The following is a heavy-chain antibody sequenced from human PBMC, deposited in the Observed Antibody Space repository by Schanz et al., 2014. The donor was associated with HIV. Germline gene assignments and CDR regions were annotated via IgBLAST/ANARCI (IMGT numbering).Heavy chain of an antibody. CDR2: MNPNSGNT. D-gene: IGHD2-15*01. Sequence: QVHLVQSGGEVKKPGASVKVSCKASGYTFSGHYLHWVRQAPGQGLEWMGWMNPNSGNTGYAQKFQGRVTLTRNTSISTAYMELSSLTSEDTAVYYCARGYCSGGTCYSGDYWGQGTLVTVSS. CDR3: ARGYCSGGTCYSGDY. V-gene: IGHV1-8*02. CDR1: GYTFSGHY. J-gene: IGHJ4*02.